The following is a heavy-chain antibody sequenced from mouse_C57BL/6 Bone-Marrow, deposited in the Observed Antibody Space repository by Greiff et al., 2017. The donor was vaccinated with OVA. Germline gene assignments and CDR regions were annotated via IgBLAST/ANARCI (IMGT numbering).Heavy chain of an antibody. CDR1: GYTFTSYC. J-gene: IGHJ2*01. CDR3: ATKLGINYFDY. CDR2: IYPRSGST. V-gene: IGHV1-81*01. D-gene: IGHD4-1*01. Sequence: VQLQQSGAELARPGSSVKLSCKASGYTFTSYCISWVKQRTGQGLEWIGEIYPRSGSTYYNEKFKGKATLTADKSSSTAYMELRSLTSEDSAVYFCATKLGINYFDYWGQGTTLTVSS.